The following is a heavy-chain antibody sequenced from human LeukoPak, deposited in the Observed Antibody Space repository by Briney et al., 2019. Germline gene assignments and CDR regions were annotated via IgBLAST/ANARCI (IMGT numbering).Heavy chain of an antibody. CDR1: GYTFTNYY. V-gene: IGHV1-2*02. J-gene: IGHJ3*02. CDR2: INPNTGDT. CDR3: ARGRTMDGSTPPFEI. Sequence: GASVKVSCKASGYTFTNYYMHWVRQAPGQGLEWMGWINPNTGDTNYSQDIQGRATMTRDMSINTAYMEFTSLGSDDTAVYYCARGRTMDGSTPPFEIWGQGTMVTVSS. D-gene: IGHD4/OR15-4a*01.